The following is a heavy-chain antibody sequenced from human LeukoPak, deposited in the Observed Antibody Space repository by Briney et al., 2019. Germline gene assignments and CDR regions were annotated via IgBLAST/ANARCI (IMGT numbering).Heavy chain of an antibody. CDR1: GYTFADYY. V-gene: IGHV1-2*02. Sequence: ASVKVSCKASGYTFADYYIHWVRQAPGQGLEWMGWIYPKSGGTNSAQKFQGRVTMTRDTSISTAYMELSRLKFDDTAVYYCARVSTSGYRDWLNPWGQGTLVTVSS. CDR2: IYPKSGGT. CDR3: ARVSTSGYRDWLNP. D-gene: IGHD3-9*01. J-gene: IGHJ5*02.